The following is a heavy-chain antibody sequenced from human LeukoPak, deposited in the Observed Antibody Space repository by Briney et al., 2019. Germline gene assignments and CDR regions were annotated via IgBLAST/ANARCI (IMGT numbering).Heavy chain of an antibody. V-gene: IGHV4-59*01. CDR1: GGSISSYY. CDR2: INYSGST. J-gene: IGHJ4*02. D-gene: IGHD2-15*01. CDR3: ARDFAANYFDY. Sequence: PSETLSLTCIVSGGSISSYYWSWIRQPPGKGLEWIGYINYSGSTNYNPSLKSRVTISVDTSKSQFSLKLSSVTAADTAVYYCARDFAANYFDYWGQGTLVTVSS.